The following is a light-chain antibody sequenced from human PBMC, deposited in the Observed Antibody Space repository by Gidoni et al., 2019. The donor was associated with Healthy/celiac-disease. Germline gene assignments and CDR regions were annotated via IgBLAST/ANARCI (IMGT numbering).Light chain of an antibody. V-gene: IGKV1-33*01. CDR3: QQYDNLPLYT. J-gene: IGKJ2*01. CDR1: QDSSNY. CDR2: DAS. Sequence: DIQMTQSPSSLSASVGDRVTITCQASQDSSNYLNWYQQKPGKAPKPLIYDASNLETGVPSRFSGSGSGTDFTFTISSLQPEDIATYYCQQYDNLPLYTFGQGTKLEIK.